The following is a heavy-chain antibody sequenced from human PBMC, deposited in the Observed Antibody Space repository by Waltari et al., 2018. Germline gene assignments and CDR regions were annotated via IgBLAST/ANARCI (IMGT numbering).Heavy chain of an antibody. CDR3: ARLYYYDSSGYPNSYYYYGMDV. V-gene: IGHV4-34*01. J-gene: IGHJ6*02. Sequence: QVQLQQWGAGLLKPSETLSLTCAVYGGSFSGYYWSWIRQPPGKGLEWIGEINHSGSTNYNPSLKSRVTISVDTSKNQFSRKLSSVTAADTAVYYCARLYYYDSSGYPNSYYYYGMDVWGQGTTVTVSS. CDR2: INHSGST. D-gene: IGHD3-22*01. CDR1: GGSFSGYY.